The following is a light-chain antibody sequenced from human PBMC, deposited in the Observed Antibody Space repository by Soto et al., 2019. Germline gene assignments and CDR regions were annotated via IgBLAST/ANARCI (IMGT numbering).Light chain of an antibody. V-gene: IGLV2-14*01. CDR2: EVS. CDR3: SSYTSSSIDYV. J-gene: IGLJ1*01. Sequence: QSALTQPASVSGSPGQSITISCTGTSSDVGGYNYVSWYQQHPGKAPKLMIYEVSNRPSGVSNRFSGSKSGNTASLTISGLQADDEVDYYCSSYTSSSIDYVFGTGTKLTVL. CDR1: SSDVGGYNY.